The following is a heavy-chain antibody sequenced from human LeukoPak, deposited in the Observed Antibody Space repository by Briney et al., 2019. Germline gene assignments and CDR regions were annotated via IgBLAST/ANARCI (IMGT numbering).Heavy chain of an antibody. D-gene: IGHD5-24*01. Sequence: SVKVSCKASGGTFSSYAISWVRQAPGQGLEWMGGIIPIFGTANYAQKFQGRVTITADESTSTAYMELSSLRSEDTAVYYCARGVPRDGYNYDAVDIWGQGTMVTVSS. J-gene: IGHJ3*02. CDR3: ARGVPRDGYNYDAVDI. V-gene: IGHV1-69*01. CDR2: IIPIFGTA. CDR1: GGTFSSYA.